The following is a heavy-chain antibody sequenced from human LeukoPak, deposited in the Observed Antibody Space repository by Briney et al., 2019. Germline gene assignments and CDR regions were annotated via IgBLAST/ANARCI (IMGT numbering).Heavy chain of an antibody. Sequence: SETLSLTCAVYGGSFSGYYWSWIRQPPGKGLEWIGEINHSGSTNYNPSLKSRVTISVDTSKNQFSLKLSSVTAEDTAVYYCARDMGIQLWYPDYFDYWGQGTLVTVSS. CDR2: INHSGST. V-gene: IGHV4-34*01. CDR1: GGSFSGYY. J-gene: IGHJ4*02. CDR3: ARDMGIQLWYPDYFDY. D-gene: IGHD5-18*01.